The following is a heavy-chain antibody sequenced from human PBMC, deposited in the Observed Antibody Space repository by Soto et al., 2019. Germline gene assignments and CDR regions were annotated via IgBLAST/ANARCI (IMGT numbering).Heavy chain of an antibody. CDR1: GFNLSHPW. V-gene: IGHV3-15*01. J-gene: IGHJ4*02. D-gene: IGHD3-9*01. Sequence: LRLSCVASGFNLSHPWMTWVRQAAGKGLEWVGRIKSKTDGGTADYAAPVKGRATISRDDSKNTVYLQMNSLKTEDTAVYYCTTGIYYDILTGYHNVAYWGQGALVTVSS. CDR3: TTGIYYDILTGYHNVAY. CDR2: IKSKTDGGTA.